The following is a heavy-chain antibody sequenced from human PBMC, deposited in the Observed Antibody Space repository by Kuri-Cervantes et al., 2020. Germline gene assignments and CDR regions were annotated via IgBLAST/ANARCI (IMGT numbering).Heavy chain of an antibody. CDR2: ISSSGSTI. D-gene: IGHD3-22*01. V-gene: IGHV3-48*04. CDR1: EFSLSSYT. CDR3: ATHYYDSSGLPGTNFDY. J-gene: IGHJ4*02. Sequence: GGSLRLSCVASEFSLSSYTMNWVRQAPGKGLEWVSYISSSGSTIYYADSVKGRFTISRDNAKNSLYLQMNSLRAEDTAVYYCATHYYDSSGLPGTNFDYWGQGTLVTVSS.